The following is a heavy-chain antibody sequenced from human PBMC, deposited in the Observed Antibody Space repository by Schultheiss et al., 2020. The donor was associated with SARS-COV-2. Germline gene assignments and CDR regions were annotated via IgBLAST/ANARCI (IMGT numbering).Heavy chain of an antibody. J-gene: IGHJ3*02. Sequence: SQTLSLTCTVSGGSISSGGYYWSWIRQPPGKGLEWIGYIYYSGSTNYNPSLKSRVTMSVDTSKNQFSLKLSSVTAADTAVYYCAREESRAGVVTGGVDAFDIWGQGTMVTVSS. D-gene: IGHD2-21*02. V-gene: IGHV4-61*08. CDR1: GGSISSGGYY. CDR2: IYYSGST. CDR3: AREESRAGVVTGGVDAFDI.